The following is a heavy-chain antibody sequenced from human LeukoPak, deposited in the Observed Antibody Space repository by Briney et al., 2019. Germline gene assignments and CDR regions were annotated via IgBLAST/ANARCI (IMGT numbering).Heavy chain of an antibody. V-gene: IGHV3-23*01. D-gene: IGHD2-2*01. J-gene: IGHJ4*02. CDR3: ARGGVVPAAIFTPEKGYFDY. CDR2: ISGSGGTT. Sequence: QSGGSLRLSCAASGFTFSNYAMSWVRQAPGKGLEWVSHISGSGGTTYYADSVKGRFTISRDNSKNTLYLQMNSLRAEDTAVYYCARGGVVPAAIFTPEKGYFDYWGQGTLVTVSS. CDR1: GFTFSNYA.